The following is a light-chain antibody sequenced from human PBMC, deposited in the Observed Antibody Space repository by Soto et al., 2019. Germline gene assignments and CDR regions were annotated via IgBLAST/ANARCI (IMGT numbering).Light chain of an antibody. CDR2: DAS. CDR1: QSISSW. V-gene: IGKV1-5*01. Sequence: DIQMTQSPSTLSAPVGDRVTITCRASQSISSWLAWYQQKPGKAPKVLIYDASSLESGVPSRFSGSGSGTKFTLTIASLQPDDFATYYCQQYETFSGTLGPGTKVDI. CDR3: QQYETFSGT. J-gene: IGKJ1*01.